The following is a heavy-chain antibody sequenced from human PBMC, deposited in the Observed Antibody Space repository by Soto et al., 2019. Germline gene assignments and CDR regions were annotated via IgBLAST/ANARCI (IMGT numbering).Heavy chain of an antibody. Sequence: GGSLRLSCAASGFTFSSYGMHWVRQAPGKGLEWVAVISYDGSNKYYADSVKGRFTISRDNSKNTLYLQMNSLRAEDTAVYYCAKEGTSLLRYSSSWSPLPRYFDYWGQGTLVTVSS. CDR2: ISYDGSNK. CDR1: GFTFSSYG. CDR3: AKEGTSLLRYSSSWSPLPRYFDY. J-gene: IGHJ4*02. D-gene: IGHD6-13*01. V-gene: IGHV3-30*18.